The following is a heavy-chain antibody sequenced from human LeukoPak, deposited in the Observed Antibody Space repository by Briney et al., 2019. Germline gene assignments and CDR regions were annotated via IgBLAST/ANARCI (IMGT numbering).Heavy chain of an antibody. Sequence: GGSLRLSCAASGFTFSSYSMNWVRQAPGKGLEWVSSASSSSSYIYYADSVKGRLPISRDNAKNSLYLQMNSLRAEDTAVYYCARPDAGGFGVVNPGYYYYYMDVWGKGTTVTVSS. CDR1: GFTFSSYS. J-gene: IGHJ6*03. CDR3: ARPDAGGFGVVNPGYYYYYMDV. V-gene: IGHV3-21*01. CDR2: ASSSSSYI. D-gene: IGHD3-3*01.